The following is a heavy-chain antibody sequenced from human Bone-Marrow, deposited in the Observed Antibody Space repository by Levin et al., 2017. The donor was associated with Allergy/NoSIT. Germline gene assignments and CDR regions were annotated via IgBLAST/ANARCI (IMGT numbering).Heavy chain of an antibody. J-gene: IGHJ6*02. Sequence: SLKISCAASGFTFKDHAMHWVRQAPGKGPEWVSGISWNSGHIGYSDSVKGRFTISRDNAMNSLYLHMNSLRGEDTALYYCAKDIGIGNNFGLRFYYSLDVWGQGTTVTVSS. CDR3: AKDIGIGNNFGLRFYYSLDV. CDR2: ISWNSGHI. D-gene: IGHD1-1*01. V-gene: IGHV3-9*01. CDR1: GFTFKDHA.